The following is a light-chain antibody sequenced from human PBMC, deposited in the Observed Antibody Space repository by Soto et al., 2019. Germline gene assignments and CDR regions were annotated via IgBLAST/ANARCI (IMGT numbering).Light chain of an antibody. V-gene: IGKV1-5*03. J-gene: IGKJ2*01. CDR3: QQYNSYSYT. CDR2: RAS. Sequence: DIQMTQSPSTLSASVGDRVTIACRASQTINDWLAWYQQKPGKAPNLLIYRASNLQSGVPLRFSGSGSGTEFTLTISSLQPDDFATYYCQQYNSYSYTFGQGTKVDIK. CDR1: QTINDW.